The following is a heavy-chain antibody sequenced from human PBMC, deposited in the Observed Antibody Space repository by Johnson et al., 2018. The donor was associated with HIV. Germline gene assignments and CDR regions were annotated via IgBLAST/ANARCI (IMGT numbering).Heavy chain of an antibody. CDR2: ISWNSGSI. J-gene: IGHJ3*01. CDR3: ARVLSSQLLWFIRDGFDV. CDR1: GFTFDDYA. V-gene: IGHV3-9*01. Sequence: VQLVESGGGLVQPGRSLRLSCAASGFTFDDYAMHWVRQAPGKGLEWVSGISWNSGSIGYADSVKGRFTISRDNSKNTLYLQMSSLRVEDTAVYCCARVLSSQLLWFIRDGFDVWGQGTMVTVSS. D-gene: IGHD3-10*01.